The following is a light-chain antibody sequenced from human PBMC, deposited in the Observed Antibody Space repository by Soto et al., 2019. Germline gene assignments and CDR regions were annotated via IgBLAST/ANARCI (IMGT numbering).Light chain of an antibody. CDR1: QSISSY. J-gene: IGKJ5*01. V-gene: IGKV1-39*01. CDR3: QQSYSTPIT. Sequence: DLQMTQSPSSLSASLGDRFTITCMASQSISSYLNWYQQKPGKSPKLLIYAASSLQSGVPSRFSGSGSGTDFTLTISSLQPEDFATYYCQQSYSTPITFGQGTRLV. CDR2: AAS.